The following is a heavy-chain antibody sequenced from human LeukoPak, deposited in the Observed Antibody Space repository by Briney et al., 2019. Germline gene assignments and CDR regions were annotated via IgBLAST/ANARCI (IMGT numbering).Heavy chain of an antibody. V-gene: IGHV1-2*02. CDR1: GFTFSSYA. Sequence: PGGSLRLSCAASGFTFSSYAMHWVRQAPGQGLEWMGWINPNSGGTNYAQKFQGRVTMTRDTSISTAYMELSRLRSDDTAVYYCARVVKSPGYSSSWYSYWGQGTLVTVSS. CDR2: INPNSGGT. D-gene: IGHD6-13*01. CDR3: ARVVKSPGYSSSWYSY. J-gene: IGHJ4*02.